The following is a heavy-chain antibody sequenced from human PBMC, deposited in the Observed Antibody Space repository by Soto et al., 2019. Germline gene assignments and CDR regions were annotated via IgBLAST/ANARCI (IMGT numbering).Heavy chain of an antibody. D-gene: IGHD2-2*01. CDR3: AREGVVVPATDYYYGMDV. J-gene: IGHJ6*02. Sequence: SLRLSCAASGFTFSSYWMSWVRQAPGKGLEWVANIKQDGSEKYYVDSVKGRFTISRDNAKNSLYLQMNSLRAEDTAVYYCAREGVVVPATDYYYGMDVWGQGTTVTVSS. CDR2: IKQDGSEK. V-gene: IGHV3-7*01. CDR1: GFTFSSYW.